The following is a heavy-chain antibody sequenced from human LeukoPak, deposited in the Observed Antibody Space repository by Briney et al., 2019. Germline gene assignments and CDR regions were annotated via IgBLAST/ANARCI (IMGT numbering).Heavy chain of an antibody. V-gene: IGHV4-61*02. CDR1: GGSISSGSYY. CDR2: IYTSGST. J-gene: IGHJ6*04. Sequence: PSETLSLTCTVSGGSISSGSYYWSWIRQPAGKGLEWIGRIYTSGSTNYNPSLKSRVTMSVDRSKNQFSLKLSSVTAADTAVYYCARVLLPHPPSVVPAAIYDDAMDVWGKGTTVTVSS. CDR3: ARVLLPHPPSVVPAAIYDDAMDV. D-gene: IGHD2-2*01.